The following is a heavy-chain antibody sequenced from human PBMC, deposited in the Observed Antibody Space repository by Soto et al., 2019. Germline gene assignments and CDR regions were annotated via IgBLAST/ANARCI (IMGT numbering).Heavy chain of an antibody. CDR2: INHSGST. D-gene: IGHD6-13*01. J-gene: IGHJ6*03. CDR3: ARGRQQLVSKPYYYYYYMDV. V-gene: IGHV4-34*01. CDR1: GGSFSGYY. Sequence: SETLSLTCAVYGGSFSGYYWSWIRQPPGKGLEWIGEINHSGSTNYNPSLKSRVTISVDTSKNQFSLKLSSVTAADTAVYYCARGRQQLVSKPYYYYYYMDVWGKGTTVTVSS.